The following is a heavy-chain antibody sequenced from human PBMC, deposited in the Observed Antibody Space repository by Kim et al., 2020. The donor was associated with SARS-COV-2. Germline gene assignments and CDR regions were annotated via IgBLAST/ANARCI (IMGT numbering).Heavy chain of an antibody. D-gene: IGHD2-15*01. V-gene: IGHV4-39*01. CDR3: ARHRGYCSGGSCYGGLFGY. Sequence: SRVTMSVDTSKNQFSLKLSSVTAADTAVYYCARHRGYCSGGSCYGGLFGYWGQGTLVTVSS. J-gene: IGHJ4*02.